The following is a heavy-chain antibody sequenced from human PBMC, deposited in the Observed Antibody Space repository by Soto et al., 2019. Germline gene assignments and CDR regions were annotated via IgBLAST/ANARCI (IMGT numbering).Heavy chain of an antibody. CDR1: GYSFTSYW. D-gene: IGHD2-15*01. CDR3: ARRLGYCSGGSCAYYYYGMDV. V-gene: IGHV5-51*01. J-gene: IGHJ6*02. Sequence: PVESLKISCKGSGYSFTSYWIGWVRQMPGKGLEWMGIIYPGDSDTRYSPSFQGQVTISADKSISTAYLQWSGLKASDTAMYYCARRLGYCSGGSCAYYYYGMDVWGQGTTVTVSS. CDR2: IYPGDSDT.